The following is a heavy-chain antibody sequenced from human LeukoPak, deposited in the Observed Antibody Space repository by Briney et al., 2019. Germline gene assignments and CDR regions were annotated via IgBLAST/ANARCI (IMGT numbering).Heavy chain of an antibody. J-gene: IGHJ4*02. CDR1: GYSFTTYW. Sequence: GESLKISCETSGYSFTTYWIGWVRQRPGPGLEWVGAIYPDDSDTRYSPSFQGQVTISADKSISTAYLQWSSLKASDTATYYCARMTGSYHSPLGYWGQGTLVTVSS. CDR3: ARMTGSYHSPLGY. D-gene: IGHD1-26*01. CDR2: IYPDDSDT. V-gene: IGHV5-51*01.